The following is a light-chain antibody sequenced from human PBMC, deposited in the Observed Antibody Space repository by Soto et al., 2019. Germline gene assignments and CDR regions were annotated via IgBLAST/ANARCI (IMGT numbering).Light chain of an antibody. CDR1: SSDVGAFNY. Sequence: QSVLTQPASVSGSPGQAITISCSGTSSDVGAFNYVSWYQQHPGKAPKLLIYSNNQRPSGVPDRFSGSKSGTSASLALSGLKSGEGSVYCCAAGDAPRNGFYVLGPGT. CDR2: SNN. J-gene: IGLJ1*01. CDR3: AAGDAPRNGFYV. V-gene: IGLV2-14*03.